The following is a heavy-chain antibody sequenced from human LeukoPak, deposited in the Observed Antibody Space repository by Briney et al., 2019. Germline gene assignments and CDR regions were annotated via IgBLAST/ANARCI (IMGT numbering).Heavy chain of an antibody. Sequence: ASVKVSCKASGGTFSSYAISWVRQAPGQGLEWMGRIIPIFGTANYAQKFQGRVTITTDESTSTAYMELSRLRSEDTAVYYCARDFGVDDSSGYRAFDIWGQGTMVTVSS. CDR2: IIPIFGTA. J-gene: IGHJ3*02. V-gene: IGHV1-69*05. D-gene: IGHD3-22*01. CDR1: GGTFSSYA. CDR3: ARDFGVDDSSGYRAFDI.